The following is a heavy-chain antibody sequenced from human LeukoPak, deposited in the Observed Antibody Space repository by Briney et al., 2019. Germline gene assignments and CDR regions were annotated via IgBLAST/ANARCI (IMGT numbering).Heavy chain of an antibody. D-gene: IGHD6-19*01. Sequence: SETLSLTCTVSGGSVSSGSYYWSRIPQPPGKGLEWLGYIYYSGSTNYTASLKSRVTISVDTSKNQFSLKLSSVTAADTAVYYCARGVTGGWYGDFQHWGQGTLVTVSS. CDR3: ARGVTGGWYGDFQH. V-gene: IGHV4-61*01. J-gene: IGHJ1*01. CDR2: IYYSGST. CDR1: GGSVSSGSYY.